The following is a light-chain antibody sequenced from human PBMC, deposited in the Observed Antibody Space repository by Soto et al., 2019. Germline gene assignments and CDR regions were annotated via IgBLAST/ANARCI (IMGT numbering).Light chain of an antibody. Sequence: QAVVTQEPSPTVSPGGTVTLTCGSSTGAVTSGHYPYWFQQKPGQAPRTLIYDTSNKHSWTPARFSGSLLGGKAALTLSGAQPEDEAEYYCLLSYSGARSYVFGTGTKLTVL. V-gene: IGLV7-46*01. CDR3: LLSYSGARSYV. CDR1: TGAVTSGHY. J-gene: IGLJ1*01. CDR2: DTS.